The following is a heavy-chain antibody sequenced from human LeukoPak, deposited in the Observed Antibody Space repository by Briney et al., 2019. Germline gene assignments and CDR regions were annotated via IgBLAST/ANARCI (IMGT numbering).Heavy chain of an antibody. V-gene: IGHV3-49*03. CDR3: TRVRGIEYFDY. Sequence: GGSLRLSCTPSGFTFGDCAMAWFRQAPGKGLEWVGLIRSNTFGGTTEYAASVKGRFTISRDDSKSIAYLQMNSLKTEDTAVYYCTRVRGIEYFDYWGQGTLVTVSS. CDR1: GFTFGDCA. J-gene: IGHJ4*02. D-gene: IGHD3-10*01. CDR2: IRSNTFGGTT.